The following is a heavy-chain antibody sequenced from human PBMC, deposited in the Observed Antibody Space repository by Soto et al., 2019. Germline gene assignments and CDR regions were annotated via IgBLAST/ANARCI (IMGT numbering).Heavy chain of an antibody. V-gene: IGHV1-69*13. CDR2: IIPIFGTA. Sequence: GASVKVSCKASGGTFSSYAISWVRQAPGQGLEWMGGIIPIFGTANYAQKFQGRVTITADESTSTAYMELSSLRSEDTAVYYCARQALLRGYSYISSGWYYFDYWGQGTLVTVSS. CDR1: GGTFSSYA. J-gene: IGHJ4*02. CDR3: ARQALLRGYSYISSGWYYFDY. D-gene: IGHD5-18*01.